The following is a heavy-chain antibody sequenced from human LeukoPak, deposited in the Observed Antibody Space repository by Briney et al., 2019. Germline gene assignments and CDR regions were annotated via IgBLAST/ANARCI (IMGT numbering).Heavy chain of an antibody. CDR2: INPNSGGT. J-gene: IGHJ4*02. CDR3: ARGQYYDFWSGYYYSPHFDY. D-gene: IGHD3-3*01. CDR1: GYTFTGYN. V-gene: IGHV1-2*02. Sequence: ASVKVSRKASGYTFTGYNIHWVRQAPGQGLEWMGWINPNSGGTNYAQKFQGRVTMTRDTSISTAYMELNRLRSDDTAVYYCARGQYYDFWSGYYYSPHFDYWGQGTLVTVSS.